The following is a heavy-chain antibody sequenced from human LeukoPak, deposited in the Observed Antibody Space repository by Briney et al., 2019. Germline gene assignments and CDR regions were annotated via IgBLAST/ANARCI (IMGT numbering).Heavy chain of an antibody. Sequence: GGSLRLSCAASGFTFTKYGMHWVRQAPGKGLEWVALLWYDGANKNYADSVKGRFTISRVNSKNTVYLQMTSLRAEDTALYFCARDPSGSWNDVGTFDSWGQGTLVSVSS. V-gene: IGHV3-33*01. J-gene: IGHJ4*02. CDR3: ARDPSGSWNDVGTFDS. CDR1: GFTFTKYG. D-gene: IGHD1-1*01. CDR2: LWYDGANK.